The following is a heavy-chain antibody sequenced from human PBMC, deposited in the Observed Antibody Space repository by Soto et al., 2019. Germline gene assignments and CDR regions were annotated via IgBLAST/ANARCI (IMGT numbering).Heavy chain of an antibody. Sequence: GGSLRLSXAASGFTFSSYAMGWVRQGPGKGLEWVAVVSIGGSTHYADSVRGRFTISRDNSKSTLSLQMNSLTAEDTAVYFCAKRRGAGGHFDYWGQGALVTVSS. CDR3: AKRRGAGGHFDY. CDR2: VSIGGST. V-gene: IGHV3-23*01. D-gene: IGHD2-15*01. J-gene: IGHJ4*02. CDR1: GFTFSSYA.